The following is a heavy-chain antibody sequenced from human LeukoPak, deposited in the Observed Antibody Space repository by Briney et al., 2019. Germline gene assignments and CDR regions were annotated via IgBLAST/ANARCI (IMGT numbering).Heavy chain of an antibody. CDR1: GFTFSNYA. CDR3: AKAMVVAYYFDH. CDR2: IVPSGGNT. Sequence: GGSLRLSCAASGFTFSNYAMSWVRQAPRKGLEWVSAIVPSGGNTFYAGSVKGQFTISRDNSKNTLYLQMSSLRAEDTAIYYCAKAMVVAYYFDHWGQGTLVSVSS. J-gene: IGHJ4*02. V-gene: IGHV3-23*01. D-gene: IGHD2-15*01.